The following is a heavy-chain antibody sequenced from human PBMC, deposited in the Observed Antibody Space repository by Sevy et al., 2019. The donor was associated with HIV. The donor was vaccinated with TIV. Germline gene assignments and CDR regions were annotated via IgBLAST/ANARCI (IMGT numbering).Heavy chain of an antibody. V-gene: IGHV3-43*01. CDR3: AKCYGSGSYYSPPGY. J-gene: IGHJ4*02. D-gene: IGHD3-10*01. CDR1: GFTFDDYT. CDR2: ISWDGDTI. Sequence: GGSLRLSCAASGFTFDDYTMYWVRQAPGKGLEWASLISWDGDTIYYADAVKSRFTISRDNSKNSLYLQMNSLRTEDTALYYCAKCYGSGSYYSPPGYWGQGTLVTVSS.